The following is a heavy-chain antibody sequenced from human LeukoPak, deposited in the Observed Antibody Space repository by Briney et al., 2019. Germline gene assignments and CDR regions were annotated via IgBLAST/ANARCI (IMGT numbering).Heavy chain of an antibody. CDR2: INAGNGNT. Sequence: ASVKVSCKASGYTFTSYAMHWVHQAPGQRLEWMGWINAGNGNTKYSQKFQGRVTITRDTSASTAYMELSSLRSEDTAVYYCARGGARTYYYDSSGYIPFDYWGQGTLVTVSS. CDR1: GYTFTSYA. J-gene: IGHJ4*02. V-gene: IGHV1-3*01. D-gene: IGHD3-22*01. CDR3: ARGGARTYYYDSSGYIPFDY.